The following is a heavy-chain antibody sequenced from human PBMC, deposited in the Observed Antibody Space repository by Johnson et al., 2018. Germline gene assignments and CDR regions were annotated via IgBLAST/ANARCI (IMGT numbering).Heavy chain of an antibody. V-gene: IGHV3-33*01. J-gene: IGHJ6*02. CDR2: IWYDGSNK. D-gene: IGHD1-26*01. Sequence: QVQLVQSGGGVVQPGRSLRLSCAASGFTFSSYGMHWVRQAPGKGLEWVAVIWYDGSNKYYADSVKGRFTISRDNSKNTLYLQMNSLRAEDTAVYYCARDSSATSYYYYGMDVWGQGTTVTVSS. CDR1: GFTFSSYG. CDR3: ARDSSATSYYYYGMDV.